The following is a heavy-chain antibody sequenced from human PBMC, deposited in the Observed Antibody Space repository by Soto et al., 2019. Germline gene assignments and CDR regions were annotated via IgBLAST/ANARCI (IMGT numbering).Heavy chain of an antibody. D-gene: IGHD6-6*01. J-gene: IGHJ6*02. V-gene: IGHV5-51*01. CDR3: ARYSIAARLAYYYGMDA. CDR1: GYSFTSYW. CDR2: IYPGDSDT. Sequence: PXESLNISCKGCGYSFTSYWIGWVRQMPGKGLEWMGIIYPGDSDTRYSPSFQGQVTISADKSISTAYLQWSSLKASDTAMYYCARYSIAARLAYYYGMDAWGQGTTVTVSS.